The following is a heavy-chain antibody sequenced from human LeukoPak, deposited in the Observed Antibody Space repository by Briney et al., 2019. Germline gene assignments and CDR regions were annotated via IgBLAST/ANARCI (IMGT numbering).Heavy chain of an antibody. V-gene: IGHV3-48*03. CDR3: ARDGGDGYNYDAFDI. CDR2: ISSSGSTI. CDR1: GFTFSSYE. D-gene: IGHD5-24*01. J-gene: IGHJ3*02. Sequence: GGSLRLSCAASGFTFSSYEMNWVRQAPGKGLEWVSYISSSGSTIYYADSVKGRFTISRDNAKNSLYLQMNSLRAEDTAVYYCARDGGDGYNYDAFDIWGQGTMVTVSS.